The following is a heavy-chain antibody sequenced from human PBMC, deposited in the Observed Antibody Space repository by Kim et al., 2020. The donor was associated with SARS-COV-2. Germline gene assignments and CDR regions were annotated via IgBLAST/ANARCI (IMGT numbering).Heavy chain of an antibody. Sequence: ADSVKGRFTISRDNSKNTLYLQMSSLRAENTAVYYCVKGIGSGYLYYFDYWGQGTLVTVSS. D-gene: IGHD3-22*01. V-gene: IGHV3-64D*06. J-gene: IGHJ4*02. CDR3: VKGIGSGYLYYFDY.